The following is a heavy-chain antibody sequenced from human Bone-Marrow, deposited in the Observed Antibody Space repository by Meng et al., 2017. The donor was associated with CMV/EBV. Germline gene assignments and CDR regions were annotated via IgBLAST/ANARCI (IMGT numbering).Heavy chain of an antibody. CDR3: ATSKDDFWSGLPTQPGGMDV. D-gene: IGHD3-3*01. J-gene: IGHJ6*02. Sequence: SETLSLTCTVSGGSISSGDYYWSWIRQPPGKGLEWIGYIYYSGSTYYNPSLKSRVTISVDTSKNQFSLKLSSVTATDTAVYYCATSKDDFWSGLPTQPGGMDVWGQGTTVTVSS. V-gene: IGHV4-30-4*08. CDR1: GGSISSGDYY. CDR2: IYYSGST.